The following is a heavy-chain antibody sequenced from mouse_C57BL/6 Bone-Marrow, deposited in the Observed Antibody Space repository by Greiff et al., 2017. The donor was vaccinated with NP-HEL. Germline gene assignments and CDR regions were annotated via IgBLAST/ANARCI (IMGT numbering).Heavy chain of an antibody. CDR2: ISSGGSYT. V-gene: IGHV5-6*01. D-gene: IGHD4-1*01. CDR1: GFTFSSYG. J-gene: IGHJ2*01. CDR3: ASLGRGDY. Sequence: EVQLVESGGDSVKPGGSLKLSCAASGFTFSSYGMSWVRQTPDKRLEWVATISSGGSYTYYPDSVKGRFTISRDTAKNTLYLQMSSLKSEDTAMYYCASLGRGDYWGQGTTLTVSS.